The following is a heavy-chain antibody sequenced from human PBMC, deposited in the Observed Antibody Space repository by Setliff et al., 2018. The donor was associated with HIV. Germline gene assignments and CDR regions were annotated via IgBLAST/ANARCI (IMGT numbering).Heavy chain of an antibody. J-gene: IGHJ6*02. CDR2: IGPIYTSGST. CDR1: GGSISSYY. D-gene: IGHD3-3*01. V-gene: IGHV4-4*07. Sequence: PSETLSLTCTVSGGSISSYYWTWIRQPAGKGLEWIGRIGPIYTSGSTYYNPSLKSRLTISLDTSKNQFSLKLTSVTAADTAVYYCARDNPHFGVASSYYYGMDVWGQGTTVTVSS. CDR3: ARDNPHFGVASSYYYGMDV.